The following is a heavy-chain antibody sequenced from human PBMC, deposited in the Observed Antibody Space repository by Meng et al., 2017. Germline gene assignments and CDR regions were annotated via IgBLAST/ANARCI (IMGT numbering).Heavy chain of an antibody. D-gene: IGHD1-14*01. Sequence: GESLKISCAASGFTFSSYAMSWVRQAPGKGLEWVSAISGSGGSTYYADSVKGRFTVARDNSKNTLYLQMNSLRAEDTAVYYCARVSRTRGAFDIWGQGTMVTVSS. CDR2: ISGSGGST. V-gene: IGHV3-23*01. CDR3: ARVSRTRGAFDI. J-gene: IGHJ3*02. CDR1: GFTFSSYA.